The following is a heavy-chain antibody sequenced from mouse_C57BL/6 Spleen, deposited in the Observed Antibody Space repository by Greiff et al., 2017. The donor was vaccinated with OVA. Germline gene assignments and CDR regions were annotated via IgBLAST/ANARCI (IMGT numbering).Heavy chain of an antibody. CDR2: INPGSGGT. Sequence: QVQLQQSGAELVRPGTSVKVSCKASGYAFTNYLIEWVKQRPGQGLEWIGVINPGSGGTNYNETFKGKATLTADKSSSTAYMQLSSLTSEDSAVYFCARSDYGGAWFAYWGQGTLVTVSA. J-gene: IGHJ3*01. V-gene: IGHV1-54*01. D-gene: IGHD2-4*01. CDR1: GYAFTNYL. CDR3: ARSDYGGAWFAY.